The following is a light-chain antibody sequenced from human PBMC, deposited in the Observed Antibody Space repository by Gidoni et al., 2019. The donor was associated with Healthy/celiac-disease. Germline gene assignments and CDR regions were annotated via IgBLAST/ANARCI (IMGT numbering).Light chain of an antibody. CDR2: AAS. V-gene: IGKV1-39*01. CDR1: QSISSY. Sequence: DIQMTQSPPSLSASVGDRVTITCRASQSISSYLNWYQQKPGKAPKLLIYAASSWQSGVPSRFSGSGSGTDFTLTISSLQPEDFATYYCQQSYSTPWTFGQGTKVEIK. CDR3: QQSYSTPWT. J-gene: IGKJ1*01.